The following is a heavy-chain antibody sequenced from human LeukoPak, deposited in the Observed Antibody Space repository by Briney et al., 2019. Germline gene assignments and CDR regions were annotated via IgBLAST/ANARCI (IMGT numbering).Heavy chain of an antibody. CDR1: GGSISSSPYY. Sequence: SETLSLTCTVSGGSISSSPYYWAWIRQPPGRGLEWIGSIYYRDNTYHNPSLKSRVTISVDPSKNQFSLSVISVTAADTAVYFCARPTTGPATQGYDSWGQGILVTVAS. V-gene: IGHV4-39*01. CDR3: ARPTTGPATQGYDS. J-gene: IGHJ4*02. CDR2: IYYRDNT. D-gene: IGHD1-1*01.